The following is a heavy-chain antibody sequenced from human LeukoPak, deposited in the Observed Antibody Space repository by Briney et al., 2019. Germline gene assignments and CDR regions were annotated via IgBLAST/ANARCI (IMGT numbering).Heavy chain of an antibody. CDR2: ISGSGANT. J-gene: IGHJ4*02. V-gene: IGHV3-23*01. D-gene: IGHD2-15*01. Sequence: GGSLDLSCPASGFPFTNYPMSWVGRAPGGGLEGVSTISGSGANTYYADSVKGRFTISRDNSKNTLYLQMNSLRADDTAIYYCAKGRALEVVAAFNYWGQGTVVTASS. CDR1: GFPFTNYP. CDR3: AKGRALEVVAAFNY.